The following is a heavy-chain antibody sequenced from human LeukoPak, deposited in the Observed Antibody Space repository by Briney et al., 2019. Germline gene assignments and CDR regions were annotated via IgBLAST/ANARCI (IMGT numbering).Heavy chain of an antibody. J-gene: IGHJ6*03. D-gene: IGHD5-18*01. CDR1: GFTFSNYG. CDR3: ARDDDGRYSYGYYYYYYMDV. Sequence: GGSLRLSCAASGFTFSNYGMHWVRQAPGKGLEWVAVISYDGSNKYYADSVKGRFTISRDNSKNTLYLQMNSLRAEDTAVYYCARDDDGRYSYGYYYYYYMDVWGKGTTVTVSS. V-gene: IGHV3-30*03. CDR2: ISYDGSNK.